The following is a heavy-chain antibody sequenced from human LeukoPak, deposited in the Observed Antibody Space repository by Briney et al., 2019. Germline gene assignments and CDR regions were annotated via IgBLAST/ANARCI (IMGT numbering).Heavy chain of an antibody. CDR3: ARDGRYYDSSGYSYYYGMDV. Sequence: GGSLRLSCAASGFTFSDYYMSWIRQAPGKGLEWVSYISSSGSTIYYADSVKGRFTISRDNAKNSLYLQMNSLRAEDTAVYYCARDGRYYDSSGYSYYYGMDVWGQGTMVTVSS. J-gene: IGHJ6*02. CDR1: GFTFSDYY. V-gene: IGHV3-11*01. CDR2: ISSSGSTI. D-gene: IGHD3-22*01.